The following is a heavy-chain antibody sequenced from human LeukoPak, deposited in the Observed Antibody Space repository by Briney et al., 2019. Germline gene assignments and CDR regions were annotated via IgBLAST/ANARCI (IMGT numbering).Heavy chain of an antibody. J-gene: IGHJ4*02. V-gene: IGHV3-48*03. CDR1: GFTFSSYE. CDR3: ARQTGIAAAGTGDF. Sequence: GGSLRLSCAASGFTFSSYEMNWVRQAPGKGLEWVSYISSGSTIYYADSVKGRFTISRDNAKNSLYLQMNSLRAEDTAVYYCARQTGIAAAGTGDFWGQGTLVTVSS. D-gene: IGHD6-13*01. CDR2: ISSGSTI.